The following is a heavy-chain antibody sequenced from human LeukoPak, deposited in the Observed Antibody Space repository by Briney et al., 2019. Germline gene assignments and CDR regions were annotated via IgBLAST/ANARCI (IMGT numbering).Heavy chain of an antibody. Sequence: SETLSLTCTVSGGSISSYYWSWIRQPAGKGLEWIGRIYISGSTNYNPSLKSRVTMSVDTSKNQFSLKLSSVTAADTAVYYCARRPRGIIIKSWFDSWGQGTLVTVSA. CDR3: ARRPRGIIIKSWFDS. J-gene: IGHJ5*01. V-gene: IGHV4-4*07. CDR1: GGSISSYY. CDR2: IYISGST. D-gene: IGHD3-10*01.